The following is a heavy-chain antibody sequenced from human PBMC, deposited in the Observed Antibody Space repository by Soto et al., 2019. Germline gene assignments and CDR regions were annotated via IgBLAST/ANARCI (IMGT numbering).Heavy chain of an antibody. J-gene: IGHJ4*02. Sequence: QVQLVQSGAEVKKPGSSVKVSCKASGGTFSSYAISWVRQAPGQGLEWMGGIIPIFGTANYAQKFQGRVTITADESTSTAYMELSSWRSEDTAVSYCARGAYDSSGYQYYFDYWGQGTRVTVSS. D-gene: IGHD3-22*01. CDR3: ARGAYDSSGYQYYFDY. CDR2: IIPIFGTA. CDR1: GGTFSSYA. V-gene: IGHV1-69*01.